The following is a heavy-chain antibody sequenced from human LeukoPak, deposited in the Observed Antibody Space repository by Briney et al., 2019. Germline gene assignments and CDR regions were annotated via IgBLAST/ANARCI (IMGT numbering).Heavy chain of an antibody. Sequence: SETLSLTCTVSGGSISSYYWSWIRQPPGKGLEWIGYIYYSGSTNYNPSLKSRVTISVDTSKNQFSLKLSSVTAADTAVYYCARGRGPYYYGSGSYPGVRFLDYWGQGTLVTVSS. D-gene: IGHD3-10*01. CDR3: ARGRGPYYYGSGSYPGVRFLDY. CDR1: GGSISSYY. CDR2: IYYSGST. J-gene: IGHJ4*02. V-gene: IGHV4-59*12.